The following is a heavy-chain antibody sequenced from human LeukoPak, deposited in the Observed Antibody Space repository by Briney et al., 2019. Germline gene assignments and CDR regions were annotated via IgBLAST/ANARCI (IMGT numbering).Heavy chain of an antibody. V-gene: IGHV4-39*01. D-gene: IGHD1-26*01. CDR1: SSFW. CDR3: ARREWDSDY. CDR2: IYYSGST. Sequence: SSFWMSWVRQPPGKGLEWIGSIYYSGSTYYNPSLKSRVTISVDTSKNQFSLKLSSVTAADTAVYYCARREWDSDYWGQGTLVTVSS. J-gene: IGHJ4*02.